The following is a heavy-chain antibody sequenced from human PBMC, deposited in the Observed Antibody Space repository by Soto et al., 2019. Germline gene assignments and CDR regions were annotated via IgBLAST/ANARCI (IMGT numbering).Heavy chain of an antibody. Sequence: EVQLLESGGGLVQPGGSLRLSCAASGFTFSSYAMSWVRQAPGKGLEWVSAISGSGGSTYYADSVKGRFTISRDNSKNTLYLQMNSLRAEDTAVYYCASGIAVAVIYYYGLGVWGQGTTVTVSS. V-gene: IGHV3-23*01. CDR2: ISGSGGST. D-gene: IGHD6-19*01. J-gene: IGHJ6*02. CDR1: GFTFSSYA. CDR3: ASGIAVAVIYYYGLGV.